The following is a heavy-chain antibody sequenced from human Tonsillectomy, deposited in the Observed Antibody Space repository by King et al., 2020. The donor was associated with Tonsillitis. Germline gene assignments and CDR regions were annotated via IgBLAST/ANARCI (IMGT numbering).Heavy chain of an antibody. Sequence: VQLPQWGAGLLKPSETLSLTRAVYGGSFSGYYWSWIRQPPGKGLEWIGEINQSGSTIYNPSLKSRVTISVDTSRNQLSLKLSSVTAADTAVYYCARGPKEGVVDEPPRLWGQGTLVTVSS. V-gene: IGHV4-34*01. CDR2: INQSGST. D-gene: IGHD2-8*02. CDR3: ARGPKEGVVDEPPRL. CDR1: GGSFSGYY. J-gene: IGHJ4*02.